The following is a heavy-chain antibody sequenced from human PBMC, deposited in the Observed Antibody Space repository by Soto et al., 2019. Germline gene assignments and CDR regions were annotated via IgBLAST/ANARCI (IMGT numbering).Heavy chain of an antibody. D-gene: IGHD2-2*01. V-gene: IGHV3-30-3*01. CDR3: ARAGRLYPPYYGMDV. CDR1: GFTFSSYA. CDR2: ISYDGSNK. J-gene: IGHJ6*02. Sequence: PGGSLRLSCAASGFTFSSYAMHWVRQAPGKGLEWVAVISYDGSNKYYADSVKGRFTISRDNSKNTLYLQMNSLRAEDTAVYYCARAGRLYPPYYGMDVWGQGTTVTVSS.